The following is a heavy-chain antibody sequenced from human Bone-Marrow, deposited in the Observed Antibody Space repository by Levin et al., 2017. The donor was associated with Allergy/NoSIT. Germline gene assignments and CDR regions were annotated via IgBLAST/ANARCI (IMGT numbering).Heavy chain of an antibody. D-gene: IGHD1-26*01. CDR1: GFTLSSYW. CDR3: ARDSAKWELPIDY. J-gene: IGHJ4*02. V-gene: IGHV3-74*01. CDR2: LNSDGTST. Sequence: RTGGSLRLSCAASGFTLSSYWMHWVRQAPGKGLVWVSGLNSDGTSTTYADSVKGRFTISRDIAKNTLYLQMNSLRAEDTAVYYCARDSAKWELPIDYWGQGTLVAVSS.